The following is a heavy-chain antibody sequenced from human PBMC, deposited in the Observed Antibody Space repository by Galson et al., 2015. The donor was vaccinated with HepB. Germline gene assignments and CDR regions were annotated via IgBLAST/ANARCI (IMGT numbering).Heavy chain of an antibody. D-gene: IGHD3-22*01. V-gene: IGHV4-34*01. J-gene: IGHJ4*02. CDR2: INHGGST. CDR1: GGSFSGYY. CDR3: ARGRSYYYDSSGYYYGY. Sequence: ETLSLTCAVYGGSFSGYYWSWIRQPPGKGLEWIGEINHGGSTNYNPSLKSRVTISVDTSKNQFSLKLSSVTAADTAVYYCARGRSYYYDSSGYYYGYWGQGTLVTVSS.